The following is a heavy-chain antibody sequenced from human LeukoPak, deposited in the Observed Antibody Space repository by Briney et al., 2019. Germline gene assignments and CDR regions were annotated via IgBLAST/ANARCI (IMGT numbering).Heavy chain of an antibody. D-gene: IGHD3-10*01. CDR2: IKSKTDGGTT. CDR3: TTESVLWFGVSMGGFDY. V-gene: IGHV3-15*01. J-gene: IGHJ4*02. CDR1: GFTFSNAW. Sequence: GGSLRLSCAASGFTFSNAWMNWVRQAPGKGLEWVGRIKSKTDGGTTDYAAPVKGRFTISRDDSKNTLYLQMNSLKTEDTAVYYCTTESVLWFGVSMGGFDYWGQGTLVTVSS.